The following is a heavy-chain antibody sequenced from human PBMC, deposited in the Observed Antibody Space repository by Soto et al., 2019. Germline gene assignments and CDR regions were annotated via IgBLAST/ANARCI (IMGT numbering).Heavy chain of an antibody. D-gene: IGHD2-15*01. CDR2: IIPIFGTA. CDR1: GGTFSSYA. V-gene: IGHV1-69*13. J-gene: IGHJ4*02. Sequence: VASVKVSCKASGGTFSSYAISWVRQAPGQGLEWMGGIIPIFGTANYAQKFQGRVTITADESTSTAYMELSSLRSEDTAVYYCARTPQRGYCSGGSCYPFDYWGQGTLVTVSS. CDR3: ARTPQRGYCSGGSCYPFDY.